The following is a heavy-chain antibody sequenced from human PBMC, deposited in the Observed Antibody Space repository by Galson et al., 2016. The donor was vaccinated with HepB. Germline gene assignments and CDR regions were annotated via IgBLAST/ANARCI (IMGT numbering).Heavy chain of an antibody. CDR2: TYYRSKWFT. V-gene: IGHV6-1*01. CDR1: GDSVTSDITT. CDR3: TRGYMQTGMNV. J-gene: IGHJ6*02. D-gene: IGHD5-18*01. Sequence: CAISGDSVTSDITTWNWIRQSPSRGLEWLGRTYYRSKWFTDYAVSVEGRITINSDISRNQFSLQLDSVTPDDTAAYFCTRGYMQTGMNVWGQWTTVTVSS.